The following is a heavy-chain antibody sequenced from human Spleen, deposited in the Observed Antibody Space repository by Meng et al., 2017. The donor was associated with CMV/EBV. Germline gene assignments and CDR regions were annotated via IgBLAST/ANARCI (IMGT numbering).Heavy chain of an antibody. V-gene: IGHV3-48*04. CDR1: GFTFSSYS. CDR3: ARDRYSSGWYWSDP. D-gene: IGHD6-19*01. CDR2: ISSSSSTI. J-gene: IGHJ5*02. Sequence: GGSLRLSCAASGFTFSSYSMNWVRQAPGKGLEWVSYISSSSSTIYYADSVKGRFTISRDNAKNSLYLQMNSLRAEDTAVYYCARDRYSSGWYWSDPWGQGTLVTVS.